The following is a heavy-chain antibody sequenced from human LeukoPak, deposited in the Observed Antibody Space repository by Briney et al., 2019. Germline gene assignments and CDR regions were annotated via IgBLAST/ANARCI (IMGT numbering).Heavy chain of an antibody. Sequence: SETLSLTCTVSGGSISSYYWSWIRQPAGKGLEWIGRIYTSGSTDYNPSLKSRVTISRDTSKNEFSLILSSLTAADTAVYYCARDSPPAYCSSGSCYFDSWGQGTLVTVSS. CDR2: IYTSGST. CDR1: GGSISSYY. CDR3: ARDSPPAYCSSGSCYFDS. V-gene: IGHV4-4*07. D-gene: IGHD2-15*01. J-gene: IGHJ4*02.